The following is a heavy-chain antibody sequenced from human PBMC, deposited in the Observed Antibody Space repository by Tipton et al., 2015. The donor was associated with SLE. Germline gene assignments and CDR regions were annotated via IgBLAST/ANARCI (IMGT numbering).Heavy chain of an antibody. CDR1: GFTFDTFG. Sequence: SLRLSCTASGFTFDTFGRHWVRQAPGKGPEWVAYIRYDGSKTYYTDSVKGRFTISRDNSKHTLYLQMRSLRADDTALYYCVRGEATFQHWGQGTLVTVSS. CDR2: IRYDGSKT. J-gene: IGHJ1*01. CDR3: VRGEATFQH. D-gene: IGHD1-26*01. V-gene: IGHV3-30*02.